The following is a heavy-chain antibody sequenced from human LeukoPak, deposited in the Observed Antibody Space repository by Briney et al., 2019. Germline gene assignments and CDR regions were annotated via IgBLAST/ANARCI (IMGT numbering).Heavy chain of an antibody. D-gene: IGHD6-13*01. CDR1: AGSISSYY. Sequence: SSATLSLTCTVSAGSISSYYWSWIRQPPGKGLEWIGYIYYSGSTNYNPSLKSRVTISVDTSNNQFSLKLSSVTAAGTAVYYCARQGSSFNTAPHYWGQGTLVTVSS. J-gene: IGHJ4*02. CDR3: ARQGSSFNTAPHY. V-gene: IGHV4-59*08. CDR2: IYYSGST.